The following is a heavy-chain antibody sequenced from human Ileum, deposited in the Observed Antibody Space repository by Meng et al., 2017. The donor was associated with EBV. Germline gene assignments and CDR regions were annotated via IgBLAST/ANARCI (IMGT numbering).Heavy chain of an antibody. J-gene: IGHJ4*02. Sequence: LVQSGDDVKRPGASGAVSCKASEYTFEAYTIQGLRQAPGQRLEWLGWINPGIGSTYDSKTIRGRLTITRDTSGSTVYMRLTSLTSEDTAVYYCAREEGGRFDSWGQGTLVTVSS. CDR1: EYTFEAYT. V-gene: IGHV1-3*01. D-gene: IGHD2-15*01. CDR3: AREEGGRFDS. CDR2: INPGIGST.